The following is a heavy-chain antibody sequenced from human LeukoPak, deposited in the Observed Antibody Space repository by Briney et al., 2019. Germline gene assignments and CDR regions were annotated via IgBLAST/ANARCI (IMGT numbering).Heavy chain of an antibody. CDR2: ISTSSNTI. CDR1: GFTFSSYS. CDR3: ARVRTGYYFDY. D-gene: IGHD1-14*01. V-gene: IGHV3-48*01. Sequence: GSLRLSCAASGFTFSSYSMNWVRQAPGKGLEWVSFISTSSNTIYYADSVKGRFTVSRDNAKNSLSLQMNSLRAEDTAVYYCARVRTGYYFDYWGQGTLVTVSS. J-gene: IGHJ4*02.